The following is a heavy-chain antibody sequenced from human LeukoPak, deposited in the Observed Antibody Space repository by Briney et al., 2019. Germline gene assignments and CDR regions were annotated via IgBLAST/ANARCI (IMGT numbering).Heavy chain of an antibody. V-gene: IGHV1-18*01. CDR3: ARDPGPHGSSWPYYYYYGMDV. J-gene: IGHJ6*02. CDR1: GYTFTSYG. Sequence: ASVKVSCKASGYTFTSYGISWVRQAPGQGLEWMGWISAYNGNTNYAQKLQSRVTMTTDTSTSTAYMELRSLRSDDTAVYYCARDPGPHGSSWPYYYYYGMDVWGQGTTVTVSS. CDR2: ISAYNGNT. D-gene: IGHD6-13*01.